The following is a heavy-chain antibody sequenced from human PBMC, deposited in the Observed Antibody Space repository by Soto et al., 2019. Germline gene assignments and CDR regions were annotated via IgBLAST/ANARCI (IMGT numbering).Heavy chain of an antibody. CDR1: GFTFRNYG. CDR2: IGIGSSTK. CDR3: ARDQLYYNDISGRPLNAFDV. J-gene: IGHJ3*01. D-gene: IGHD3-22*01. V-gene: IGHV3-48*01. Sequence: GGSLRLSCAASGFTFRNYGMNWVRQAPGKGLEWVSYIGIGSSTKYYAVTVKGRFTISRDNAKNSLYLQMNSLRAEDTAVYYCARDQLYYNDISGRPLNAFDVWGQGTMVTVSS.